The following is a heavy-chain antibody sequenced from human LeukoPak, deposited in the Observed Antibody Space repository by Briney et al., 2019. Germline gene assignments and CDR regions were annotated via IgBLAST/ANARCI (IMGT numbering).Heavy chain of an antibody. CDR2: IYYVGNI. CDR3: ARVEVIGSTRYFDY. Sequence: SQTLSLTCTVSGGSISSGGNYWSWLRQLPGEGLEWIGYIYYVGNINYNPSLKSRLSMSVDTSKNQFSLSLTSVTAADTAVYYCARVEVIGSTRYFDYWGQGAMVSVSS. J-gene: IGHJ4*02. V-gene: IGHV4-31*03. CDR1: GGSISSGGNY. D-gene: IGHD3-16*02.